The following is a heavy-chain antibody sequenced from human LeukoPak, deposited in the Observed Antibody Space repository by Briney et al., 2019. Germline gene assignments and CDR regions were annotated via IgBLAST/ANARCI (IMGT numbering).Heavy chain of an antibody. Sequence: SETLSLTCIVSGGSISSSNYYWGWLRQPPGRGLEWIGSIYYSGTTYFNPSLKSRVTISVDTSKNQFSLKLSSVTAADTAVYYCARTPPRIAAADYWGQGTLVTVSS. V-gene: IGHV4-39*07. CDR3: ARTPPRIAAADY. CDR2: IYYSGTT. J-gene: IGHJ4*02. CDR1: GGSISSSNYY. D-gene: IGHD6-13*01.